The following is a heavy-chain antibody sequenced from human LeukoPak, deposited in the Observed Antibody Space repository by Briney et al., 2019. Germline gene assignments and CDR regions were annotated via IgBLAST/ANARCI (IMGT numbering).Heavy chain of an antibody. CDR1: GFTFSSYA. Sequence: GGSLRLSCAASGFTFSSYAMSWVRQAPGKGQEWVSAISGSGGSTYYADSVKGRFTISRDNSKNTLYLQMNSLRAGDTAVYYCAKTPPNCSGGSCYEDYWGQGTLVTVSS. J-gene: IGHJ4*02. CDR2: ISGSGGST. CDR3: AKTPPNCSGGSCYEDY. V-gene: IGHV3-23*01. D-gene: IGHD2-15*01.